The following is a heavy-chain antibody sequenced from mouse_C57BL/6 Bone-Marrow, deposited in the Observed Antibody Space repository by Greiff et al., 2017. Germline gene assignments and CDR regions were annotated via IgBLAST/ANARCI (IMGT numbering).Heavy chain of an antibody. J-gene: IGHJ4*01. V-gene: IGHV7-3*01. D-gene: IGHD2-3*01. CDR3: ARLGTTMDY. CDR2: IRNKANGYTT. CDR1: GFTFTDYY. Sequence: EVKVVESGGGLVQPGGSLSLSCAASGFTFTDYYMSWVRQPPGKALEWLGFIRNKANGYTTEYSASVKGRFTISRDNSQSILYLQMNALRAGDRATYYCARLGTTMDYWGQGTSVTVAS.